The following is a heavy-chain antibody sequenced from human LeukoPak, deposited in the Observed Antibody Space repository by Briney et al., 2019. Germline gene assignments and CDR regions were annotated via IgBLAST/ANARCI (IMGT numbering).Heavy chain of an antibody. CDR1: GGTFSSYA. CDR2: IIPILGIA. CDR3: ARDIRGSSSLDY. V-gene: IGHV1-69*04. J-gene: IGHJ4*02. Sequence: SVKVSCKASGGTFSSYAISWVRQAPGQGLEWMGRIIPILGIANYAQKFQGRVTITADKSTSTAYMELSSLRSEDTAVYYCARDIRGSSSLDYWGQGTLVTVSS. D-gene: IGHD6-13*01.